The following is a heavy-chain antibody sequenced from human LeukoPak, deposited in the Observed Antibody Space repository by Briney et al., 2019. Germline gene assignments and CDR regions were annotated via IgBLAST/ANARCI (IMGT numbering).Heavy chain of an antibody. Sequence: SETLSLTCTVSGGSISSYYWSWIRQPPGKGLEWIGYIYYSGSTNYNPSLKSRVTISVDTSKNQFSLKLSSVTAADTAVYYCARLYSGWCDAFDIWGQGTMITVSS. D-gene: IGHD6-19*01. CDR2: IYYSGST. CDR1: GGSISSYY. V-gene: IGHV4-59*01. CDR3: ARLYSGWCDAFDI. J-gene: IGHJ3*02.